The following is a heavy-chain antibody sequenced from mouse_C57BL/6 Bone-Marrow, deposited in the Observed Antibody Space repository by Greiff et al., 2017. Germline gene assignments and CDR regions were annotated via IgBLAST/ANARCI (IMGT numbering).Heavy chain of an antibody. CDR2: IYPRSGNT. CDR3: ARRGYYGSSSWFAY. J-gene: IGHJ3*01. Sequence: QVQLKQSGAELARPGASVKLSCKASGYTFTSYGISWVKQRTGQGLEWIGEIYPRSGNTYYNEKFKGKATLTADKSSSTAYMELRSLTSEDSAVYFCARRGYYGSSSWFAYWGQGTLVTVSA. V-gene: IGHV1-81*01. CDR1: GYTFTSYG. D-gene: IGHD1-1*01.